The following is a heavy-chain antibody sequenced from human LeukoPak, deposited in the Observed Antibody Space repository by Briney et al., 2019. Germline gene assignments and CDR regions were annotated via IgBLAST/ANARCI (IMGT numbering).Heavy chain of an antibody. V-gene: IGHV1-46*01. Sequence: ASVKVSCKASGYTFTSYYMHWVRQAPGQGLEWMGIINPSGGSTSYAQKFQGRVTMTRDTSTSTVYMELSSLRSEDTAVYYCARVGESGDGYNPFDYWGQGTLVTVSS. CDR3: ARVGESGDGYNPFDY. D-gene: IGHD5-24*01. CDR1: GYTFTSYY. CDR2: INPSGGST. J-gene: IGHJ4*02.